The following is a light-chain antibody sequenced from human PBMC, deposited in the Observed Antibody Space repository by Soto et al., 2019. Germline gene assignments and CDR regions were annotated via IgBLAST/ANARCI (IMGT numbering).Light chain of an antibody. CDR2: GAS. CDR3: QQYGSSPPYT. J-gene: IGKJ2*01. CDR1: QSVSSSY. V-gene: IGKV3-20*01. Sequence: IVLTQSAGTLALYPGERATLSCRASQSVSSSYLAWYQQKPGQAPRLLIYGASNRATGIPDRFSASGSGTDFTLTISRLEPEDFAVYYCQQYGSSPPYTFGQGTKLEIK.